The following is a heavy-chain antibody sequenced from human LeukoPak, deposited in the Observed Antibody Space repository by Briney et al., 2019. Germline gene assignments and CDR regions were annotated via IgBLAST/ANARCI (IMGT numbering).Heavy chain of an antibody. J-gene: IGHJ4*02. CDR1: GFTVSSNY. CDR3: AKIHDILTGYSQYTYYFDY. V-gene: IGHV3-53*01. D-gene: IGHD3-9*01. Sequence: GGSLRLSCAVSGFTVSSNYMSWVRQAPGKGLEWVSVIYNGGSTYYAGSVKGRFTISRDNSKNTLHLQMNSLRAEDTAVYYCAKIHDILTGYSQYTYYFDYWGQGTLVTVSP. CDR2: IYNGGST.